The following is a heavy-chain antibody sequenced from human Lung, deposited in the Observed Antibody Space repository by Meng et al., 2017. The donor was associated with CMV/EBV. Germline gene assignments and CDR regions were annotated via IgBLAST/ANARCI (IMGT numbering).Heavy chain of an antibody. D-gene: IGHD2-2*01. CDR1: GGSLNGYY. Sequence: SETLSLXXAVYGGSLNGYYWSWIRQPPGKGLEWIAEINYSGTTNYSPSLKSRVTISLHSSKNQFSLNLNSVTAADTAVYYCARAYCSSTSCPEGYWGQGSLVXVSS. CDR2: INYSGTT. CDR3: ARAYCSSTSCPEGY. V-gene: IGHV4-34*01. J-gene: IGHJ4*02.